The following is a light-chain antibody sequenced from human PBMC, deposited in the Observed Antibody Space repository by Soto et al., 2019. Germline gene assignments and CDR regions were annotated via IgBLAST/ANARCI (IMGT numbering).Light chain of an antibody. V-gene: IGLV2-14*01. Sequence: QSALTQPASVSGSPGQSITISCTGTSSDVGGYNYVSWYQQHPDKAPKLMIYEVSNRPSGVSNRFSGSKSGNTASLTISGLQAEDEADYYCSSYTSSSNVVFGGGTKVTVL. CDR3: SSYTSSSNVV. CDR2: EVS. J-gene: IGLJ2*01. CDR1: SSDVGGYNY.